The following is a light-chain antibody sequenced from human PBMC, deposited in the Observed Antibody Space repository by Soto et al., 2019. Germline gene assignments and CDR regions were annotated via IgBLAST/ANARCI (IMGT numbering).Light chain of an antibody. CDR3: QQCNSYPWT. J-gene: IGKJ1*01. V-gene: IGKV1-5*01. Sequence: DIQMTKSPSTVSASVGDRVTMTCRASEKINKWLAWYQQKPGKAPKLLISDASSLESGVPSRFSGSGSGTEFTLTISSLQPDDFATYYCQQCNSYPWTFGQGTKVDI. CDR2: DAS. CDR1: EKINKW.